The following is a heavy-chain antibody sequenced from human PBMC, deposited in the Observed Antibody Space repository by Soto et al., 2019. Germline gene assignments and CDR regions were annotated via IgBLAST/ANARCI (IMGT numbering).Heavy chain of an antibody. CDR3: ARPKIAVAGEDAFDI. CDR1: RGTFSSYA. CDR2: IIPIFGTA. J-gene: IGHJ3*02. Sequence: SVKVSCKASRGTFSSYAISWVRQAPGQGLEWMGGIIPIFGTANYAQKFQGRVTITADESTSTAYMELSSLRSEDTAVYYCARPKIAVAGEDAFDIWGQGTMVTVSS. V-gene: IGHV1-69*13. D-gene: IGHD6-19*01.